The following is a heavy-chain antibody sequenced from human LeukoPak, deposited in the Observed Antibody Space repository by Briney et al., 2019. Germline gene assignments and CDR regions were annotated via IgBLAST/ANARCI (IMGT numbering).Heavy chain of an antibody. Sequence: GGALRLSCAASGFTFGSYAMHWIRHAPGKGLESVSYISGGGSNTNYADSVKGRFTISRDNAKNSLYLQMNSLRAEDTAVYYCTRHPAEGDYWGQGTLVTVSS. J-gene: IGHJ4*02. D-gene: IGHD2-15*01. CDR1: GFTFGSYA. CDR3: TRHPAEGDY. V-gene: IGHV3-48*03. CDR2: ISGGGSNT.